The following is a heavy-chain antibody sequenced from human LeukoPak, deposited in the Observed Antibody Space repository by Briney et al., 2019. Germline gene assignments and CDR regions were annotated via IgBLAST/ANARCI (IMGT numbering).Heavy chain of an antibody. V-gene: IGHV4-59*01. CDR3: ARSHVIRDHYFDY. J-gene: IGHJ4*02. Sequence: SETLSLTCTVSGGSISSYYWSWIRQPPGKGLEWIGYIYYSGSTNYNPSLKSRATISVDTSKNQFSLKLSSVTAADTAVYYCARSHVIRDHYFDYWGQGTLVTVSS. CDR2: IYYSGST. CDR1: GGSISSYY. D-gene: IGHD2-21*01.